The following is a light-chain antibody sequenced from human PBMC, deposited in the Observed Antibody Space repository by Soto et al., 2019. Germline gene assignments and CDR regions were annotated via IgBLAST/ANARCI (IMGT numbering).Light chain of an antibody. CDR1: QSISPY. Sequence: DIQMTQSPSTLSASAGDRVTITCRASQSISPYLAWYQQKPGKAPKLLIYMASSLQSGVPSRFSGSVSGTEFTLTISSLQPDDFATYYCQQSNSYPWTFGQGTQVDIK. CDR2: MAS. CDR3: QQSNSYPWT. J-gene: IGKJ1*01. V-gene: IGKV1-5*03.